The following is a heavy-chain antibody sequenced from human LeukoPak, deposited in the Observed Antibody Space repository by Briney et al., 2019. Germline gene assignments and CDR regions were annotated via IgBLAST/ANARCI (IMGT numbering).Heavy chain of an antibody. CDR3: ARVHIVGATPSDY. D-gene: IGHD1-26*01. CDR2: IKQDGSEK. Sequence: GGSLRLSCAASGFTFSSYAMSWVRQAPGKGLEWVANIKQDGSEKHYVDSVKGRFTISRDKAKNSLYLQMNSLRAEDTAVYYCARVHIVGATPSDYWGQGTLVTVSS. CDR1: GFTFSSYA. V-gene: IGHV3-7*01. J-gene: IGHJ4*02.